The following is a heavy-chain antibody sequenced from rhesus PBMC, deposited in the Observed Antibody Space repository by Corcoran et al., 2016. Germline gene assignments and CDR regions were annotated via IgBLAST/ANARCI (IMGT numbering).Heavy chain of an antibody. Sequence: QVQLVQSGAEVKKPGTSVRLSCNASGYTFTSYYIHWVRQAPGQVLEWMGWINLSNENTGYAQKFQGRVTMTRDTSTSTAYMELNSLRSDDTAVYYCARYYSGSQGLDFWGQGLRVTVSS. D-gene: IGHD3-16*01. J-gene: IGHJ3*01. CDR3: ARYYSGSQGLDF. V-gene: IGHV1-200*01. CDR1: GYTFTSYY. CDR2: INLSNENT.